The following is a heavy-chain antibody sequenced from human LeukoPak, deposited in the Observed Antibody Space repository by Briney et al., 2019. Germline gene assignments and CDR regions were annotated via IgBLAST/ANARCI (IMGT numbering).Heavy chain of an antibody. V-gene: IGHV6-1*01. J-gene: IGHJ6*02. CDR2: TYYRSKWYN. Sequence: SQTLSLTCAISGDIVSSTIAAWNWIRQSPSRGLEWLERTYYRSKWYNDYAVSVKSRVTINPDTSKNQFSLQLSSVTPEDTAVYYCTRDQDGMGVWGQGTSVTVSS. CDR1: GDIVSSTIAA. CDR3: TRDQDGMGV.